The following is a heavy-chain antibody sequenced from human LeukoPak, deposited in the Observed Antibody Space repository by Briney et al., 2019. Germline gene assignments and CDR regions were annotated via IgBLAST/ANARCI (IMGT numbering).Heavy chain of an antibody. V-gene: IGHV3-11*03. CDR3: ARHPDGSLSLDY. Sequence: PGGSLRLSCTASGFTFGDYAMTWVRQAPGKGPEWVSYISSSGSHTNYADSVTGRFTISRNNAKKSLHLQMNSLRAEDTAVYYCARHPDGSLSLDYWGQGTLVTVSS. D-gene: IGHD1-26*01. CDR2: ISSSGSHT. J-gene: IGHJ4*02. CDR1: GFTFGDYA.